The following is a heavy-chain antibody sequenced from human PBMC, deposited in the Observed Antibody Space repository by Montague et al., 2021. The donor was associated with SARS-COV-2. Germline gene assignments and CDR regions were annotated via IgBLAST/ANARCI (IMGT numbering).Heavy chain of an antibody. Sequence: SETLSLTCTVSGDSTSCPNCYWGWTRQPPGKGLDWFGTIYNSGTTXYNPSLKSRLTISIDTSKNQFSLKLSSVTAADTAVYYCARHRNYGDHSLDNWFHPWGQGTLVTVSS. CDR1: GDSTSCPNCY. D-gene: IGHD4-17*01. CDR2: IYNSGTT. J-gene: IGHJ5*02. CDR3: ARHRNYGDHSLDNWFHP. V-gene: IGHV4-39*01.